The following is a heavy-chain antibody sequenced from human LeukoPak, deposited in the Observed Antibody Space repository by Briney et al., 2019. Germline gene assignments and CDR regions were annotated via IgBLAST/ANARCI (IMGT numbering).Heavy chain of an antibody. D-gene: IGHD3-3*01. J-gene: IGHJ4*02. CDR1: GSTFSSYS. CDR2: ISSSSSYI. Sequence: GGSLRLSCAASGSTFSSYSMNWVRQAPGKGLEGVSSISSSSSYIYYADSVKGRFTISRDNAENSLYLQMNSLRAEDTAVYYCARDRLQYYDFWSPNDYWGQGTLVTVSS. CDR3: ARDRLQYYDFWSPNDY. V-gene: IGHV3-21*01.